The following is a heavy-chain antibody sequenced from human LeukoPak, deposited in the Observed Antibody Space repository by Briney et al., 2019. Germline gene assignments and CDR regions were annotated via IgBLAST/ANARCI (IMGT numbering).Heavy chain of an antibody. D-gene: IGHD1-26*01. CDR1: GYSFTSYW. Sequence: GESLKISCKGSGYSFTSYWIGWVRQMPGKGLEWMGIIYPGDSDTRYSPSLQGQVTISADKSISTAYLQWSSLKASDTAMYYCARLRIVGAKQSDAFDIWGQGTMVTVSS. V-gene: IGHV5-51*01. J-gene: IGHJ3*02. CDR2: IYPGDSDT. CDR3: ARLRIVGAKQSDAFDI.